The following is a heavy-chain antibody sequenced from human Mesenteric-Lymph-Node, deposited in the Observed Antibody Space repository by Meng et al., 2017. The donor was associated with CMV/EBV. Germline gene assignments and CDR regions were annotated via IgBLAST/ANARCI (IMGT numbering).Heavy chain of an antibody. Sequence: GESLKISCAASGFTFSSYEMNWVRQAPGKGLEWVSYISNSGSTIYYADSVKGRFTISRDNAKNSLYLQMNSLRADDTALYYCARDVLPLRGLHGACDIWGQGTLVTVSS. V-gene: IGHV3-48*03. D-gene: IGHD3-10*01. CDR3: ARDVLPLRGLHGACDI. CDR1: GFTFSSYE. J-gene: IGHJ3*02. CDR2: ISNSGSTI.